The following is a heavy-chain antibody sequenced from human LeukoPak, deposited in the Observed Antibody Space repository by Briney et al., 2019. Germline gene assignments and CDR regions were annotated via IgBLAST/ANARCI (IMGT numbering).Heavy chain of an antibody. D-gene: IGHD3-10*01. V-gene: IGHV4-34*11. J-gene: IGHJ3*02. CDR1: SESFSGYF. Sequence: PSETLSLTCAIYSESFSGYFWSWIRQPPGKGLEWIGYIYYSGSTYYNPSLKSRVTISVHTSNNQFSLNLNSVTAADTAVYYCARDRGGLDAFDIWGQGTMVTVSS. CDR3: ARDRGGLDAFDI. CDR2: IYYSGST.